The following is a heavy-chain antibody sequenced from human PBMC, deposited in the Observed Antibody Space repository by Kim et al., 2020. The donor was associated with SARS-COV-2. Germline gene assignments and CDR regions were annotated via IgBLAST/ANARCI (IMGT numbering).Heavy chain of an antibody. Sequence: SETLSLTCTVSGGSISSYYWSWIRQPPGKGLEWIGYIYYSGSTIYNPSLKSRVTISVDTSKNQFSLKLSSVTAADTAVYYCARDHREWLQYTANWYFDLWGRGTLVTVSS. J-gene: IGHJ2*01. D-gene: IGHD3-3*01. CDR1: GGSISSYY. CDR2: IYYSGST. V-gene: IGHV4-59*01. CDR3: ARDHREWLQYTANWYFDL.